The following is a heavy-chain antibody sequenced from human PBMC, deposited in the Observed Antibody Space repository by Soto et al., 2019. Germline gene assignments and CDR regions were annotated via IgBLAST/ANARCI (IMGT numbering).Heavy chain of an antibody. J-gene: IGHJ6*01. V-gene: IGHV5-10-1*01. D-gene: IGHD6-13*01. CDR2: IDPSDSYT. Sequence: GESLKISCKVSGYSFTSYWISWVRQMPGKVPEWMGRIDPSDSYTNYSPSFQGHVTISADKSISTAYLQWSSLKALDTAMYYCARQHSSSPTYYGMEVWGEGTTLKVSS. CDR1: GYSFTSYW. CDR3: ARQHSSSPTYYGMEV.